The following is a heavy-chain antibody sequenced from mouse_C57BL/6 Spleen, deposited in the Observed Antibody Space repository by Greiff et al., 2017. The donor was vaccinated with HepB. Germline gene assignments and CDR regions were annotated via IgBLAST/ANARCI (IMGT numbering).Heavy chain of an antibody. D-gene: IGHD1-1*01. Sequence: QVQLKQPGAELVKPGASVKLSCKASGYTFTSYWMHWVKQRPGRGLEWIGRIDPNSGGTKYNEKFKSKATLTVDKPSSTAYMQLSSLTSEDSAVYHCARGGSSAYYAMDYWGQGTSVTVSS. V-gene: IGHV1-72*01. CDR1: GYTFTSYW. CDR2: IDPNSGGT. CDR3: ARGGSSAYYAMDY. J-gene: IGHJ4*01.